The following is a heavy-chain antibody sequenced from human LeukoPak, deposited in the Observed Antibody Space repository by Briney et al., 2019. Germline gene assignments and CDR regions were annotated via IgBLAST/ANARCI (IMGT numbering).Heavy chain of an antibody. CDR1: GGSISSSSYY. CDR3: ARDSSSLGFDY. CDR2: IYYSGST. Sequence: PSETLSLTCTVSGGSISSSSYYWGWIRQPPGKGLEWIGSIYYSGSTYYNPSLKSRVTISVDTSKNQFSLKLSSVTAADTAVYYCARDSSSLGFDYWGQGTLVTVSS. J-gene: IGHJ4*02. D-gene: IGHD6-13*01. V-gene: IGHV4-39*07.